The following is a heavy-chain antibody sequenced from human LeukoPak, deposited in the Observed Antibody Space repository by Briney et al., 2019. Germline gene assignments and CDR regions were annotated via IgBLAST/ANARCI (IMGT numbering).Heavy chain of an antibody. V-gene: IGHV1-2*02. CDR1: GYTFTGYY. CDR3: VRSACSSTSCRYYFDY. J-gene: IGHJ4*02. D-gene: IGHD2-2*01. CDR2: INPNSGGT. Sequence: ASVKVSCKASGYTFTGYYIHWVRQAPGQGLEWMGWINPNSGGTHYAQKFQGRVTLTRDTSISTAYMELSRLRSDDTAVYYCVRSACSSTSCRYYFDYWGQGILVTVSS.